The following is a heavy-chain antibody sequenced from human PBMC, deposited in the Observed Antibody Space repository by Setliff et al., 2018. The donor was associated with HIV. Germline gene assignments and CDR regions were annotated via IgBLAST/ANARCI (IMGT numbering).Heavy chain of an antibody. J-gene: IGHJ6*02. Sequence: PSETLSFTCTVSGGSISSYYWSWIRQPPGKGLEWIGYIYYSGSTNYNPSLKSRVTISVDTSKTQFSLKLSSVIAADTAVYYCARIFGDQGYYYGMDVWGQGTTVTVSS. CDR1: GGSISSYY. CDR2: IYYSGST. D-gene: IGHD3-3*01. CDR3: ARIFGDQGYYYGMDV. V-gene: IGHV4-59*01.